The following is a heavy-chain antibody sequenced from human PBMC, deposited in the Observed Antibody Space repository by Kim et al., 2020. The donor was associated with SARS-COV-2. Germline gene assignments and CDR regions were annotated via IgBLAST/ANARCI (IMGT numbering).Heavy chain of an antibody. D-gene: IGHD2-15*01. V-gene: IGHV3-23*03. Sequence: AKSVLGRFTISKDKSRTTLYLQMSSLRPEDTAVYYCARDSTSTRWRNYFDSWGHGTVLTVSS. CDR3: ARDSTSTRWRNYFDS. J-gene: IGHJ4*01.